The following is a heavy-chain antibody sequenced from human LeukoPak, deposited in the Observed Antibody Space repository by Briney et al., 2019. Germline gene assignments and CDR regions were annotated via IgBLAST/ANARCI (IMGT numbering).Heavy chain of an antibody. Sequence: PGGSLRLSCAASGFSFGSYSMNWVRQAPGKGLEWVSSISSTSRSSYIFYAESVEGRFTISRDNTKNSLFLQMNSLTAEDTAVYYCARDRMGAILYFDYWGQGTLVTVSS. CDR2: ISSTSRSSYI. D-gene: IGHD1-26*01. J-gene: IGHJ4*02. CDR3: ARDRMGAILYFDY. V-gene: IGHV3-21*04. CDR1: GFSFGSYS.